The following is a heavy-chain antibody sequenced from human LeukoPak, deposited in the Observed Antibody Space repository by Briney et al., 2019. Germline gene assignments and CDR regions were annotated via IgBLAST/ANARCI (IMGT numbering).Heavy chain of an antibody. D-gene: IGHD1-1*01. CDR2: IYYSGSV. CDR3: ARRVTTSGNFFDN. CDR1: GGAINSRNYY. Sequence: PSETLSLTCTVVGGAINSRNYYWGWIRQPPGKGLEWIGSIYYSGSVNNNPSLQSRVTISMDTSRNQFSLKLTSVTAADTAVYYCARRVTTSGNFFDNWGPGTLVTVS. V-gene: IGHV4-39*01. J-gene: IGHJ4*02.